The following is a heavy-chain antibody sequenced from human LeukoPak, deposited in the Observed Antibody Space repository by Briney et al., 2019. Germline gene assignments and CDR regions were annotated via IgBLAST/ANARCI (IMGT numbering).Heavy chain of an antibody. V-gene: IGHV3-33*01. CDR3: SGGDNAGADY. CDR1: GFTFSSYG. CDR2: VWYDGSNK. J-gene: IGHJ4*02. Sequence: GGSLRLSCAASGFTFSSYGMHWVRQAPGKGLEWVAVVWYDGSNKYYADSVKGRFTISRDNSKNTLYLQMNSLRAEDTAVYYCSGGDNAGADYWGQGTLVTVSS. D-gene: IGHD1-1*01.